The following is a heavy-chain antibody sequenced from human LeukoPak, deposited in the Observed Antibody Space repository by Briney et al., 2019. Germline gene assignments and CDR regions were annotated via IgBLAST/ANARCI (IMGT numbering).Heavy chain of an antibody. CDR3: ARGEFRSGWLG. J-gene: IGHJ4*02. CDR2: IYYSGST. V-gene: IGHV4-39*07. D-gene: IGHD6-19*01. Sequence: RPSETLSLTCAVSGGSISSSSYYWGWIRQPPGKGLEWIGSIYYSGSTYYNPSLKSRVTISVDTSKNQFSLKLSSVTAADTAVYYCARGEFRSGWLGWSQGTLVTVSS. CDR1: GGSISSSSYY.